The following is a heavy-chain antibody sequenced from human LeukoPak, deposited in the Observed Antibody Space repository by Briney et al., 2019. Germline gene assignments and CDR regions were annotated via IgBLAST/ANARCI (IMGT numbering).Heavy chain of an antibody. V-gene: IGHV3-7*01. J-gene: IGHJ6*02. CDR2: IKQDGSEI. Sequence: GGSLRLSCAASGFTFSNYWMHWVRQAPGKGLEWVANIKQDGSEIYYVDSVKGRFTISRDNAKNSLYLQMNSLRDEDTAVYYCARAMDVWGQGTTVTVSS. CDR1: GFTFSNYW. CDR3: ARAMDV.